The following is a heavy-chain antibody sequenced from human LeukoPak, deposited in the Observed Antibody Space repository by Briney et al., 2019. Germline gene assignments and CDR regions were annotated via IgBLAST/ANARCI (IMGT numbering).Heavy chain of an antibody. D-gene: IGHD2-15*01. CDR1: GFTFSSYW. CDR3: ERLLSCYYYYNGREV. CDR2: INSDGSST. Sequence: GGSLRLSCAASGFTFSSYWMHWVRQAPGKGLVWVSRINSDGSSTSYADSVKGRFTISRDNAKNTLYLQMNSLRAEDTAVYYCERLLSCYYYYNGREVGGKGPRVTVSS. V-gene: IGHV3-74*01. J-gene: IGHJ6*04.